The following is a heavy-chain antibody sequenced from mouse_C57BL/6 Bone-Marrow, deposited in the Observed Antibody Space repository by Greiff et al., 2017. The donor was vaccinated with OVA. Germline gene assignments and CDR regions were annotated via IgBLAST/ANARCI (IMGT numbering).Heavy chain of an antibody. CDR2: FYPGSGSI. J-gene: IGHJ4*01. D-gene: IGHD2-4*01. V-gene: IGHV1-62-2*01. Sequence: VKLMESGAELVKPGASVKLSCKASGYTFTEYTIHWVKQRSGQGLEWIGWFYPGSGSIKYNEKFKDKATLTADKSSSTVYMELSRLTSEDSAVYFCARHEDLRLQMDYWGQGTSVTVSS. CDR1: GYTFTEYT. CDR3: ARHEDLRLQMDY.